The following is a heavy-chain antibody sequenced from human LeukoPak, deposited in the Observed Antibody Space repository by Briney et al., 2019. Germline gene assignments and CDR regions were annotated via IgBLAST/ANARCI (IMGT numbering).Heavy chain of an antibody. CDR3: ARDSGRFNGMDV. J-gene: IGHJ6*02. CDR2: IYYSGNT. Sequence: SETLSLTCIVSVGSISISSYYWIRQPPGKELEWIGTIYYSGNTYYNPSLKSRVTISVDTSKNQFSLKLSSVTAADTAVYYCARDSGRFNGMDVWGQGTTVTVSS. CDR1: VGSISISSYY. V-gene: IGHV4-39*02. D-gene: IGHD3-10*01.